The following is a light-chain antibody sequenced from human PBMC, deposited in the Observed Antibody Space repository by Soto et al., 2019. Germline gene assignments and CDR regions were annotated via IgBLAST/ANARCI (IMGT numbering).Light chain of an antibody. CDR3: LQGTRWPWT. CDR2: EVS. J-gene: IGKJ1*01. CDR1: QSLIHSDGNTY. V-gene: IGKV2-30*02. Sequence: DVVMTQSPLFLPVTLGQPASISCRSSQSLIHSDGNTYLSWFQQRPGQSPRRLIYEVSDRDSGVPERFAGSGSGADFTLKISRVEAEDVGYYYCLQGTRWPWTFGQGTEVEIK.